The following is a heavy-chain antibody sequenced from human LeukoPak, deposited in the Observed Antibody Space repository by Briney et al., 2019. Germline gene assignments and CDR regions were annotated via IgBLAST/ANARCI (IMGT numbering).Heavy chain of an antibody. J-gene: IGHJ5*02. D-gene: IGHD3-10*01. CDR3: ARDGVGSGSYTFDP. V-gene: IGHV4-39*07. Sequence: PSETLSLTCTVSGGSISSSSYYWGWIRQPPGKGLEWIGSIYYSGSTYYNPSLKSRVTISVDTSKNQFSLKVTSVTAADTAVYYCARDGVGSGSYTFDPWGQGTLVTVSS. CDR2: IYYSGST. CDR1: GGSISSSSYY.